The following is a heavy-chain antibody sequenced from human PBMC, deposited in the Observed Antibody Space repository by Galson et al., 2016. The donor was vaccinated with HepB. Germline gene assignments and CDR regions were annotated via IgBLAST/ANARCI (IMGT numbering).Heavy chain of an antibody. J-gene: IGHJ6*02. V-gene: IGHV5-51*01. Sequence: QSGAEVKRPGESLKISCTGSGYSFTNYWIGWVRQMPGKGLEWMGIIYPGDSDTKYSPSFQGQVTISADESISAAYLQWRSLKASDTAMYYCARHRTAGQAVAMDVWGQGTTVTVSS. CDR3: ARHRTAGQAVAMDV. CDR1: GYSFTNYW. D-gene: IGHD2-8*02. CDR2: IYPGDSDT.